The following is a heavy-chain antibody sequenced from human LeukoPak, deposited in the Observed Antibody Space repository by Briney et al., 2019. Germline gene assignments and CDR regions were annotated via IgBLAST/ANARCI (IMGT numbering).Heavy chain of an antibody. CDR2: ISAYNGNT. J-gene: IGHJ4*02. Sequence: EASVKVSCKASGYTFTSYGISWVRQAPGQGLEWMGWISAYNGNTNYAQKLQGRVTMTTDTSTSTAYMELRSLRSDDTAVYCCARDLVTFGGVIKHYFDYWGQGTLVTVSS. V-gene: IGHV1-18*04. D-gene: IGHD3-16*02. CDR1: GYTFTSYG. CDR3: ARDLVTFGGVIKHYFDY.